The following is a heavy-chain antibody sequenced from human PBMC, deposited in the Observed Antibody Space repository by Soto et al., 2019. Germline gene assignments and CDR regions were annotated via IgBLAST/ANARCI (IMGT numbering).Heavy chain of an antibody. D-gene: IGHD2-2*01. CDR3: ARDPCSSTSCYAGEYFQH. J-gene: IGHJ1*01. Sequence: LSGGSLRLSCAASGFTFSSYWMSWVRQAPGKGLEWVANIKQDGSEKNYVDSVKGRFTISRDNAKNSLYLQMNSLRAEDTVVYYCARDPCSSTSCYAGEYFQHWGQGTLVTVSS. CDR2: IKQDGSEK. CDR1: GFTFSSYW. V-gene: IGHV3-7*01.